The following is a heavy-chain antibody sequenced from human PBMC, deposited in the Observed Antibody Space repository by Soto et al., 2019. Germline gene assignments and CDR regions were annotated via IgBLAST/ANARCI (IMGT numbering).Heavy chain of an antibody. CDR3: ARLVNYYFGMDV. Sequence: HGESLKISCKASDTTHWIGWVRQKPGKGLEWMRIIYPGDSDTKYSPSFQGQVTISVDKPISTAYLHWSSLKASDTATYYCARLVNYYFGMDVWGLGTTVTVSS. CDR1: DTTHW. J-gene: IGHJ6*02. V-gene: IGHV5-51*01. CDR2: IYPGDSDT.